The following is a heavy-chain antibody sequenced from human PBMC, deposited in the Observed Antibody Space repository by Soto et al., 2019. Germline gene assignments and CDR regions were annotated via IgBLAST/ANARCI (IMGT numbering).Heavy chain of an antibody. J-gene: IGHJ4*02. CDR3: AKNSGGYFDY. V-gene: IGHV3-23*01. CDR1: GFTFSSYA. Sequence: GGSLRLSCAASGFTFSSYAMSWVRQAPGKGLEWVPAISGSGGSTYYADSVKGRFTISRATSKNTLYLPTNSLRAEDTAVYYCAKNSGGYFDYWGQGTLVTVSS. D-gene: IGHD6-19*01. CDR2: ISGSGGST.